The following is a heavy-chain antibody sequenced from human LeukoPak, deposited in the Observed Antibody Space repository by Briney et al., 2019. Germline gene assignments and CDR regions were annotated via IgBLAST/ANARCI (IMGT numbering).Heavy chain of an antibody. CDR3: AKGRTNDY. Sequence: GGSLRLSCAASGFTFSTYATSWVRQTPEKGLEWGSAISDTGGNTFYADSVKGRFTIHRDNSKNTLYLQMNGLRAEDTAIYYCAKGRTNDYWGQGTLVTVSS. CDR1: GFTFSTYA. V-gene: IGHV3-23*01. CDR2: ISDTGGNT. J-gene: IGHJ4*02. D-gene: IGHD1/OR15-1a*01.